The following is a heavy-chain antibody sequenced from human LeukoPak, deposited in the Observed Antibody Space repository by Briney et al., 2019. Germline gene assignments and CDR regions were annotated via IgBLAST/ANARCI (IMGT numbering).Heavy chain of an antibody. CDR2: IYYSGST. V-gene: IGHV4-39*01. D-gene: IGHD3-10*01. J-gene: IGHJ4*02. CDR3: ARTMGSYYYGSGTNFDY. CDR1: GGSISSSSYY. Sequence: SETLSLTCTVSGGSISSSSYYWGWIRQPPGKGLEWIGSIYYSGSTYYNPSLKSRVTISVDTPKNQFSLKLSSVTAADTAVYYCARTMGSYYYGSGTNFDYWGQGTLVTVSS.